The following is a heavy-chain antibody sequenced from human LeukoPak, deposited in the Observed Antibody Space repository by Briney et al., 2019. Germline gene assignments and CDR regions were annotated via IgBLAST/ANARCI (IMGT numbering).Heavy chain of an antibody. CDR1: GFTLTSYW. V-gene: IGHV3-7*04. J-gene: IGHJ4*02. D-gene: IGHD2-21*02. CDR3: ARGGLYGDYYFDY. CDR2: TKHDGSER. Sequence: GGSLRLSCAASGFTLTSYWMTWVRPAPGKGLEWVANTKHDGSERYYVDSVKGRFTISRDNVKNSLFLQMDSLRAEDPAVYYCARGGLYGDYYFDYWGQGTLVTVTS.